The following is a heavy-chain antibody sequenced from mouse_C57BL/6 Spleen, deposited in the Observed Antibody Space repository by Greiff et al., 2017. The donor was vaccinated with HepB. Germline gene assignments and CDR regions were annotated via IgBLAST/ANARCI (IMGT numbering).Heavy chain of an antibody. J-gene: IGHJ1*03. Sequence: VQLQQPGAELVKPGASVKMSCKASGYTFTSYWITWVKQRPGQGLEWIGDIYPGSGSTNYNEKFKSKATLTVDTSSRTAYMQLSSLTSEDSAVYYCARWGDYDEDWYFDVWGTGTTVTVSS. CDR3: ARWGDYDEDWYFDV. CDR1: GYTFTSYW. V-gene: IGHV1-55*01. D-gene: IGHD2-4*01. CDR2: IYPGSGST.